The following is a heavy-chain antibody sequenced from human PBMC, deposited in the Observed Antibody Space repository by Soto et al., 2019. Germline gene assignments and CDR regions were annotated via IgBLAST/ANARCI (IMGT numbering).Heavy chain of an antibody. Sequence: GGSLRLSCAASGFTFSSYGMHWVRQAPGKGLEWVAVISYDGSNKYYADSVKGRFTISRDNSKNTLYLQMNSLRAEDTAVYYCAKEPLPYYDFWSGFATEHNWFDPWGQGTLVTVSS. CDR2: ISYDGSNK. CDR3: AKEPLPYYDFWSGFATEHNWFDP. CDR1: GFTFSSYG. V-gene: IGHV3-30*18. D-gene: IGHD3-3*01. J-gene: IGHJ5*02.